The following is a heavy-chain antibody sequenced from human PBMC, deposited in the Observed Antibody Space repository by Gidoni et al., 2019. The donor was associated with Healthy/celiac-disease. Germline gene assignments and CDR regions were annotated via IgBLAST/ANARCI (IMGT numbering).Heavy chain of an antibody. CDR2: ITSGSTI. J-gene: IGHJ4*02. CDR3: ARADTVAATHFDS. V-gene: IGHV3-48*03. Sequence: EVQLVESGGGLVQPGGSLRLSCAASGFTFSNYEMHWVRQTPGKGLEWVSYITSGSTIYYADSVKGRFTISRDNAKNSLYLQMNSLRVEDTALYYCARADTVAATHFDSWGQGTLVTVSS. CDR1: GFTFSNYE. D-gene: IGHD2-15*01.